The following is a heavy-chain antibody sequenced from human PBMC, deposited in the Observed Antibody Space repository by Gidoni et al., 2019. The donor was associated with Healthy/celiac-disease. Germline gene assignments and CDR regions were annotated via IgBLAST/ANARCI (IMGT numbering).Heavy chain of an antibody. D-gene: IGHD2-15*01. CDR2: IYPGDSDT. CDR3: AREEGLGYCSGGSCYSGDY. V-gene: IGHV5-51*01. J-gene: IGHJ4*02. Sequence: EVQLVQSGAEVKKPGESLKISCKGSGYSFTSYWIGWVRQMPGKGLEWMGIIYPGDSDTRYSPSFQGQVTISADKSISTAYLQWSSLKASDTAMYYCAREEGLGYCSGGSCYSGDYWGQGTLVTVSS. CDR1: GYSFTSYW.